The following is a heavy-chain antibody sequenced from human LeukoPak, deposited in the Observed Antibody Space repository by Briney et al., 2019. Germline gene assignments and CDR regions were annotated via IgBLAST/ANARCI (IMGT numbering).Heavy chain of an antibody. CDR3: AKDPAYYYDSRGDY. V-gene: IGHV3-23*01. CDR2: ISGSGGST. CDR1: GLTFSSYA. J-gene: IGHJ4*02. Sequence: PGGSLRLSCAASGLTFSSYAMSWVRQAPGKGLEWVSAISGSGGSTYYADSVKGRFTISRDNSKNTLYLQMNSLRAEDTAVYYCAKDPAYYYDSRGDYWGQGTLVTVSS. D-gene: IGHD3-22*01.